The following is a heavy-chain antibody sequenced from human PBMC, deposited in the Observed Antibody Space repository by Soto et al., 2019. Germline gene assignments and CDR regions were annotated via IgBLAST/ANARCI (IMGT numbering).Heavy chain of an antibody. D-gene: IGHD2-8*01. CDR2: ITGGGDYT. CDR1: GFTFGDFA. Sequence: GGSLRLSCAASGFTFGDFAMNWVRQAPGKGLEWVSGITGGGDYTFYADSVKGRFTISRVQSKNTVYLQMNSLRAEDTALYYCVKKIAGTTTNGAYWYFDLWGRGTLITVSS. J-gene: IGHJ2*01. CDR3: VKKIAGTTTNGAYWYFDL. V-gene: IGHV3-23*01.